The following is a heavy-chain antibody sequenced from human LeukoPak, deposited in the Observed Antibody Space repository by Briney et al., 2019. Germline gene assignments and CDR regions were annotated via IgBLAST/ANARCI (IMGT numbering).Heavy chain of an antibody. CDR2: INPKTGGT. CDR1: GFTFTDFY. Sequence: SVKVSCKASGFTFTDFYIHWVRQAPGQGLEWMGWINPKTGGTNYGQRFKGRVTLTRDTSTSTAYMELSRVRSYDTAVYYCAREVCVNGVCQRYFDFWGQGTPVTVSS. D-gene: IGHD2-8*01. CDR3: AREVCVNGVCQRYFDF. J-gene: IGHJ4*02. V-gene: IGHV1-2*02.